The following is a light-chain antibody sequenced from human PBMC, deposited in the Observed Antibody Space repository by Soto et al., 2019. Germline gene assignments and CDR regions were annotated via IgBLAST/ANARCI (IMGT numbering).Light chain of an antibody. V-gene: IGKV3D-20*02. Sequence: EIVLTQSPGTLSLSPGERATLSCRASQSVTSRYLAWYQQKPGQAPRLLIYGASNRATGIPERFSGSGSGTDFTLTISSLEPEDFAVYYCQQRSNWPTFGPGTKGDIK. CDR3: QQRSNWPT. J-gene: IGKJ3*01. CDR2: GAS. CDR1: QSVTSRY.